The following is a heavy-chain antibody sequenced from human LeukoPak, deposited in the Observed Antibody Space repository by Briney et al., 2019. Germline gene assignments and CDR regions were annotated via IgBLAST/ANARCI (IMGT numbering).Heavy chain of an antibody. CDR3: ARDRRNSYGYGQDY. CDR2: IYSGGST. J-gene: IGHJ4*02. D-gene: IGHD5-18*01. Sequence: GSLRLSCAASGFTISSNYMNWVGQAPGKGLEWVSVIYSGGSTYYADSVKGRFTISRDNSKNTVSLQMSSLRAEDTAVYYCARDRRNSYGYGQDYWGQGTLVTVSS. V-gene: IGHV3-53*01. CDR1: GFTISSNY.